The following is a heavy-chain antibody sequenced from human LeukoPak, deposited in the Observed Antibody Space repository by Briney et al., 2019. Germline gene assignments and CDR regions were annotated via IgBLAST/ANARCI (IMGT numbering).Heavy chain of an antibody. D-gene: IGHD2-15*01. CDR3: ARDPAPCSGGSCRNYYGMDV. Sequence: GGSLRLSCAASGFTFSSYEMNWVRQAPGKGLEWVSYISSSGSTIYYADSVKGRFTISRDNAKNSLYLQMNSLRAEDTAVYYCARDPAPCSGGSCRNYYGMDVWAKGPRSPSP. J-gene: IGHJ6*02. V-gene: IGHV3-48*03. CDR1: GFTFSSYE. CDR2: ISSSGSTI.